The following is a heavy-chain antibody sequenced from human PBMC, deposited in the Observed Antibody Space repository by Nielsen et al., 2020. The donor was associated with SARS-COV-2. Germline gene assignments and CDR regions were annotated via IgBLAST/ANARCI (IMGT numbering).Heavy chain of an antibody. D-gene: IGHD1-26*01. Sequence: GGSLRLSCVASGFSFSNYSMNWVRQAPGKGLEWVSVITGNSDYKSYADSLRGRFTIFRDNAKNSLYLQMNSLRVEDTAVYYCVGIVGALWGQGTLVTVSS. V-gene: IGHV3-21*06. CDR2: ITGNSDYK. CDR3: VGIVGAL. J-gene: IGHJ4*02. CDR1: GFSFSNYS.